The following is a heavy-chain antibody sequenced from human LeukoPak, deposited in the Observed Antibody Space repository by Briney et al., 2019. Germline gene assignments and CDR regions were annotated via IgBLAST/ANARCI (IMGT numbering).Heavy chain of an antibody. CDR1: GYTFTSYH. V-gene: IGHV1-46*01. D-gene: IGHD3-3*01. CDR2: INPSGGST. J-gene: IGHJ6*02. CDR3: ARAYDFWSGYYWLKTYYYYYGMDV. Sequence: EASVKVSCKASGYTFTSYHMHWVRQAPGQGLEWMGIINPSGGSTSYAQKFQGRVTMTRDTSTSTVYMELSSLRSEDTAVYYCARAYDFWSGYYWLKTYYYYYGMDVWGQGTTVTVSS.